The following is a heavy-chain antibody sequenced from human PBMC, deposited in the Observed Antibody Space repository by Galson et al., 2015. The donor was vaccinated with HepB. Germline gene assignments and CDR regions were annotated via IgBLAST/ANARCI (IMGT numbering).Heavy chain of an antibody. V-gene: IGHV3-30-3*01. CDR3: CSSRRTGPRGRHLDY. Sequence: SLRLSCAASGFTFTSYSMHWVRQAPGKGLDWVAVISYDGNLKYYADSVKGRFTISRDNSKDTLYLQMNSLRTEDTAVYYCCSSRRTGPRGRHLDYWGQGTLVTVPS. J-gene: IGHJ4*02. D-gene: IGHD2-15*01. CDR2: ISYDGNLK. CDR1: GFTFTSYS.